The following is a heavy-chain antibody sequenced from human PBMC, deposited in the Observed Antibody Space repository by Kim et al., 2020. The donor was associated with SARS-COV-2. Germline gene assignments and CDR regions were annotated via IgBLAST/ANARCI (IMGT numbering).Heavy chain of an antibody. D-gene: IGHD3-10*01. V-gene: IGHV3-66*04. CDR3: ARLPTDYYASGTKWYFDL. J-gene: IGHJ2*01. Sequence: KGRFTISRDNSKNTLFLQMSSLRADDTAVYYCARLPTDYYASGTKWYFDLWGRGTLVTVSS.